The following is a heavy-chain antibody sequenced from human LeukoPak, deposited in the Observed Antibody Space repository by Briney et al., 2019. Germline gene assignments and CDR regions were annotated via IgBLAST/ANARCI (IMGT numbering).Heavy chain of an antibody. Sequence: PGGSLTLSCAVSGYTFRSYDTHWVRHAPGKGLEWVACRRYDGSNKYYADPVKGPFTISRDNSKNTLYLQRNSLRAEDTAVYYCAKARSSYYYYYMDGGGKGTTVTASS. CDR2: RRYDGSNK. CDR1: GYTFRSYD. J-gene: IGHJ6*03. V-gene: IGHV3-30*02. CDR3: AKARSSYYYYYMDG.